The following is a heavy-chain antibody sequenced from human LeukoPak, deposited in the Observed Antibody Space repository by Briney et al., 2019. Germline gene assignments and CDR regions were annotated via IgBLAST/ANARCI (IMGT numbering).Heavy chain of an antibody. CDR1: GGSISSYY. Sequence: PSETLSLTCTVSGGSISSYYWSWIRQPPGKGLEWIGYIYYSGSTYYNPSLKSRVTISVDTSKNQFSLKLSSVTAADTAVYYCARGRNDGYSYGYDKDDYFDYWGQGTLVTVSS. J-gene: IGHJ4*02. V-gene: IGHV4-59*12. CDR2: IYYSGST. D-gene: IGHD5-18*01. CDR3: ARGRNDGYSYGYDKDDYFDY.